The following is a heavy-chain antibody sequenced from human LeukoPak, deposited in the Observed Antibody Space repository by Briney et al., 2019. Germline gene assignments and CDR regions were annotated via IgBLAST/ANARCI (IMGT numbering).Heavy chain of an antibody. D-gene: IGHD3-3*01. CDR2: IYPGDSDT. V-gene: IGHV5-51*01. Sequence: GESLKISCKGSGYSFTSYWIDWVRQMPGKGLEWMGIIYPGDSDTRYSPSFQGQVTISADKSISTAYLQWSSLKASDTAMYYCARNLGRDFWSGYYYYWGQGTLVTVSS. CDR1: GYSFTSYW. J-gene: IGHJ4*02. CDR3: ARNLGRDFWSGYYYY.